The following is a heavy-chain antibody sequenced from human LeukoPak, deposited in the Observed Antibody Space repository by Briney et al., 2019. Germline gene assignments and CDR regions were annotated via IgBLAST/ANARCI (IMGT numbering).Heavy chain of an antibody. D-gene: IGHD2-8*01. Sequence: SETLSLTCAVSGDSISSGGYSWTWIRQTPGKGLEWIAYIHDSGSTYYNPSLKSRLSISIDTSKNQFSLKLNSVTAADTAVYYCARVVSNGDRAAFDIWGQGTMITVSS. J-gene: IGHJ3*02. CDR2: IHDSGST. CDR1: GDSISSGGYS. CDR3: ARVVSNGDRAAFDI. V-gene: IGHV4-30-4*07.